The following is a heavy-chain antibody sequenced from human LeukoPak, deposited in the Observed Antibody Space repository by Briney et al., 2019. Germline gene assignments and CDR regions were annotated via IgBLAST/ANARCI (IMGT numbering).Heavy chain of an antibody. CDR1: GYTFTTYY. J-gene: IGHJ4*02. CDR2: INPSGGST. CDR3: ARSQWLHY. D-gene: IGHD6-19*01. Sequence: ASVKVSCKSSGYTFTTYYIHWVRQAPGPGLEWMGIINPSGGSTSYAQKFQGRVTMTRDTSTSTVYMELSSLRSEDTAIYYCARSQWLHYWGQGTLVTVSS. V-gene: IGHV1-46*01.